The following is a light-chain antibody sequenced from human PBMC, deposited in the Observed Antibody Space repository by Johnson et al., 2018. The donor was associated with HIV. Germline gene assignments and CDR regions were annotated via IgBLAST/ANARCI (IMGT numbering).Light chain of an antibody. Sequence: QPVLTQPPSVSAAPGQKVTISCSGSSSNIGNNYVSWYRQLPGTAPKLLIYDNNKRPSGIPDRFSGSKSGTSATLALTGLQPGDEADYYCGTWDSSLSAYVFGTGTKVTVL. J-gene: IGLJ1*01. CDR1: SSNIGNNY. CDR2: DNN. CDR3: GTWDSSLSAYV. V-gene: IGLV1-51*01.